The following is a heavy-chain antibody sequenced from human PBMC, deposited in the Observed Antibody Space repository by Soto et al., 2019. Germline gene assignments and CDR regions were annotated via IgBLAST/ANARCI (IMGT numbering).Heavy chain of an antibody. CDR3: ARLGYGDYIDAFDI. Sequence: PSETLSLTCTVSGGSISSSSYYWGWIRQPPGKGLEWIGNIYYGESTNYSPSLRSRVTISVDTSKNQFSLKLTSVTAADTAVYYCARLGYGDYIDAFDISGQGTMDIVSS. J-gene: IGHJ3*02. CDR2: IYYGEST. CDR1: GGSISSSSYY. D-gene: IGHD4-17*01. V-gene: IGHV4-39*07.